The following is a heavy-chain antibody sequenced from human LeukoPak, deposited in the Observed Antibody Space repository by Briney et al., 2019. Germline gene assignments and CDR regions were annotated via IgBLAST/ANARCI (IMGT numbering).Heavy chain of an antibody. D-gene: IGHD3-10*01. J-gene: IGHJ4*02. V-gene: IGHV3-23*01. CDR3: AKSGIGGITMVRDAALDY. CDR2: ISGSGDST. CDR1: GFTFSSYA. Sequence: GGSLRLSCAASGFTFSSYAMTWVRQAPGKGLEWVSAISGSGDSTYYADSVKGRFTISRDNSKNTLYLQMNSLRAEDTAVYYCAKSGIGGITMVRDAALDYWGQGTLVTVSS.